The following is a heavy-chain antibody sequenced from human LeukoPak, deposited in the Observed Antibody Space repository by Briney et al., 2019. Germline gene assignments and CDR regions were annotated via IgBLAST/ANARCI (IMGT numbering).Heavy chain of an antibody. CDR1: GESFTSHW. V-gene: IGHV5-10-1*01. J-gene: IGHJ4*02. CDR2: IDPSGSYT. Sequence: ESPKISRRGSGESFTSHWISRVRQMPGKGLEWKGRIDPSGSYTNYSPSFPDHVTISADKSISTAYLQWSSLKASDTAMYFCGRGRGKDDNWGQGTLVTVSS. D-gene: IGHD3-16*01. CDR3: GRGRGKDDN.